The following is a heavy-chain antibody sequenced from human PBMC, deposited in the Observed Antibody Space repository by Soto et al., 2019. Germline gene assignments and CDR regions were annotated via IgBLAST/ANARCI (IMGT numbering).Heavy chain of an antibody. Sequence: QVQLVQSGAEVKKPGASVKVSCKAAGSTFTGYYMHWVRPAPGQGLESMGWINPNSGGTNYAQKFKGRVTMNRDTSISTAYVELSRLGSDDTAVYYCARDKGGIGGASRYGMDVWGQGTTVTVSS. D-gene: IGHD3-16*01. CDR1: GSTFTGYY. CDR3: ARDKGGIGGASRYGMDV. J-gene: IGHJ6*02. CDR2: INPNSGGT. V-gene: IGHV1-2*02.